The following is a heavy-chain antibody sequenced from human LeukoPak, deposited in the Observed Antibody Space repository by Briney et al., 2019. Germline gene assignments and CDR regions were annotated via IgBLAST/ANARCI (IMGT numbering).Heavy chain of an antibody. D-gene: IGHD6-13*01. CDR1: GFTFSNAW. CDR2: IKSKTDGGTT. V-gene: IGHV3-15*01. Sequence: GGSLRLSCAASGFTFSNAWMSWVRQAPGKGLEWVGRIKSKTDGGTTDYAAPVKGRFTISRDDSKNTLYLQMNSLRAGDTAVYYCARTWYSRPHWYFDLWGRGTLVTVSS. CDR3: ARTWYSRPHWYFDL. J-gene: IGHJ2*01.